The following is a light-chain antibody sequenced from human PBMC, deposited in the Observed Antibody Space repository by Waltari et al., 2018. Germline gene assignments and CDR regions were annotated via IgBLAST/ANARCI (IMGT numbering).Light chain of an antibody. CDR3: QQYGSASWT. CDR1: QSVSSSY. J-gene: IGKJ1*01. CDR2: GAS. V-gene: IGKV3-20*01. Sequence: TQSPGTLSLSPGERATLSCRASQSVSSSYLAWYQQKPGQAPRLLIYGASSRATGIPDRFSGSGSGTDFTLTISRLEPEDFAVYYCQQYGSASWTFGQGTKVEIK.